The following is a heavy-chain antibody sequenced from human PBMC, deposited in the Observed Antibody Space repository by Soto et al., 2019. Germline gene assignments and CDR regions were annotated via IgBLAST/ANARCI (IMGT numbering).Heavy chain of an antibody. J-gene: IGHJ6*02. CDR1: GYTFTSYY. CDR3: ARQARYCTNGVCSAYGMNV. V-gene: IGHV1-46*01. CDR2: INPSGGST. D-gene: IGHD2-8*01. Sequence: QVQLVQSGAEVKKPGASVKVSCKASGYTFTSYYMHWVRQAPGQGLEWMGIINPSGGSTSYAQKFQGGVTMTMDTSTSTVYMELSSLRSEDTAVYYCARQARYCTNGVCSAYGMNVWGQGTTVTVSS.